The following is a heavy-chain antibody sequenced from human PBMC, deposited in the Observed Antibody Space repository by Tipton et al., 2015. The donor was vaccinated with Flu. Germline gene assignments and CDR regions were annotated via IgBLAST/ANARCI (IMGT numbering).Heavy chain of an antibody. CDR3: SSKVAYWGVWDPLDY. CDR2: INHSGST. Sequence: TLSLTCAVYGGSFSGYYWSWIRQPPGKGLEWVGEINHSGSTNYNPSLKSRVTISADTSKNQFSLKLSSVTAADTAVYYCSSKVAYWGVWDPLDYWGQGTLLTVSS. V-gene: IGHV4-34*01. D-gene: IGHD7-27*01. J-gene: IGHJ4*02. CDR1: GGSFSGYY.